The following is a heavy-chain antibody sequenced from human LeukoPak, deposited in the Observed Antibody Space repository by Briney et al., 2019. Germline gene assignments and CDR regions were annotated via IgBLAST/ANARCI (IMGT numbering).Heavy chain of an antibody. D-gene: IGHD5-18*01. Sequence: PGGSLRLSCAASGFTFINYGMHWARQAPGKGLEWVAFIGFDGSDHSYADSVKGRFTISRDNSKNTLYLQMNSLRAEDTAVYYCAKDIRRGYNYGYDQFAYWGLGTLVTVSS. J-gene: IGHJ4*02. CDR2: IGFDGSDH. CDR1: GFTFINYG. CDR3: AKDIRRGYNYGYDQFAY. V-gene: IGHV3-30*02.